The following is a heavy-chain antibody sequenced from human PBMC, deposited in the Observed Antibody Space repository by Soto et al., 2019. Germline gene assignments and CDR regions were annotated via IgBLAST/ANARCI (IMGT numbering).Heavy chain of an antibody. D-gene: IGHD1-26*01. Sequence: EVQLVESGGGLVQPGGSLRLSCAASGFTFSSYSMNWVRQAPGKGLEWVSYISSSSSTIYYADSVKGRFTISRDNAKNSLHLQMNSLRDEDTAVYYCAREGSPPWGGWSYNWFDPWGQGTLVTVSS. J-gene: IGHJ5*02. CDR1: GFTFSSYS. CDR3: AREGSPPWGGWSYNWFDP. V-gene: IGHV3-48*02. CDR2: ISSSSSTI.